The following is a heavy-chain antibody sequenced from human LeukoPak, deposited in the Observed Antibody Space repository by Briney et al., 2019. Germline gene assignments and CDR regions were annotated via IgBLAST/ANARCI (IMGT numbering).Heavy chain of an antibody. CDR1: GFTFSSYA. J-gene: IGHJ4*02. Sequence: GGSLRLSCAASGFTFSSYAMHWVRQAPGKGLEWVAVISYDGSNKYYADSVKGRFTISRDNSKNTLYLQMNSLRAEDTAVYYCAKVGDDSSGYYLDYWGQGTLVTVSS. D-gene: IGHD3-22*01. CDR3: AKVGDDSSGYYLDY. V-gene: IGHV3-30-3*01. CDR2: ISYDGSNK.